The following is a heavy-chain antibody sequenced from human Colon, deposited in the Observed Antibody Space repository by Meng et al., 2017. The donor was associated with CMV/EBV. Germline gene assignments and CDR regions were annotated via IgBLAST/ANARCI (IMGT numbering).Heavy chain of an antibody. J-gene: IGHJ6*02. CDR3: ARGRSDYDFWSGLSYGMDV. CDR1: GFAVSTYY. CDR2: IYSGGST. D-gene: IGHD3-3*01. V-gene: IGHV3-66*02. Sequence: GESLKISCAASGFAVSTYYMSWVRQIPGKGLEWVSIIYSGGSTYYADSVKGRFTISRDNSKNTLYLQMNSLRAEDTAVYYCARGRSDYDFWSGLSYGMDVWGQGTTVTVSS.